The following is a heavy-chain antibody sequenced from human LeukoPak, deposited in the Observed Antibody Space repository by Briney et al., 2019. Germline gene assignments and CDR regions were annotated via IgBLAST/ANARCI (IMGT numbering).Heavy chain of an antibody. CDR2: IKQDGGEI. J-gene: IGHJ5*01. CDR3: ARDKVVGPTKFDS. Sequence: GGSLRLSCAASGFTFSSYAMHWVRQAPGKGLEWVANIKQDGGEIYYVDSVKGRFTISRDNAKNSVYLHMNSLRAEDTAVYYCARDKVVGPTKFDSWGQGTLVTVSS. V-gene: IGHV3-7*01. CDR1: GFTFSSYA. D-gene: IGHD1-26*01.